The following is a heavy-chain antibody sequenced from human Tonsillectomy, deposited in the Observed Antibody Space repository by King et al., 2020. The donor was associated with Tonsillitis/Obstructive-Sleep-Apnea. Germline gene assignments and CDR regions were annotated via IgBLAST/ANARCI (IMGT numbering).Heavy chain of an antibody. Sequence: QLVQSGSELKKPGASVKGSCKASGYTFTRYALHWVRQAPGQGLECMGWINTNNGHPTYAQGFRGRFAFSLDTSVSTAYLQISTLKAEDSAVSFCARTYSDSSGSHLDYWGQGPLVTVSS. V-gene: IGHV7-4-1*02. CDR2: INTNNGHP. J-gene: IGHJ4*02. CDR1: GYTFTRYA. CDR3: ARTYSDSSGSHLDY. D-gene: IGHD3-22*01.